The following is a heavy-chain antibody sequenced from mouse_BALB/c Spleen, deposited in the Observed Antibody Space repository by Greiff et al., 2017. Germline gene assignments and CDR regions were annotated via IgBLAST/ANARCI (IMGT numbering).Heavy chain of an antibody. V-gene: IGHV5-12-1*01. D-gene: IGHD2-1*01. J-gene: IGHJ4*01. Sequence: HLVESGGGLVKPGGSLKLSCAASGFAFSSYDMSWVRQTPEKRLEWVAYISSGGGSTYYPDTVKGRFTISRDNAKNTLYLQMSSLKSEDTAMYYCARFLYGNYYAMDYWGQGTSVTVSS. CDR3: ARFLYGNYYAMDY. CDR2: ISSGGGST. CDR1: GFAFSSYD.